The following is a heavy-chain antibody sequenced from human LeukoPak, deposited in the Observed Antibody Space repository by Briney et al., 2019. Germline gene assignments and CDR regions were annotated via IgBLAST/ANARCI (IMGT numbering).Heavy chain of an antibody. CDR2: ISAYNGNT. J-gene: IGHJ5*02. D-gene: IGHD2-2*01. Sequence: ASVKVSCKASGYTFTSYGISWVRQAPGQGLEWMGWISAYNGNTNYAQKLQGRVTMTTDTSTSTAYMELRSLRSDDTAVYYCARDLTTSRLIVAVPAASYNWFDPWGQGTLVTVSS. V-gene: IGHV1-18*01. CDR1: GYTFTSYG. CDR3: ARDLTTSRLIVAVPAASYNWFDP.